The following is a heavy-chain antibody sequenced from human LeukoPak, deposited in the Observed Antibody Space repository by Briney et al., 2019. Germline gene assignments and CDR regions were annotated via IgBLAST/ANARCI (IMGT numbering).Heavy chain of an antibody. D-gene: IGHD5-24*01. CDR3: ATISAQTFDI. CDR1: GFTFRNHW. V-gene: IGHV3-7*01. CDR2: IKPDGIDK. J-gene: IGHJ3*02. Sequence: GGSLRLSCVVSGFTFRNHWVNGVRQSPRKGREWVANIKPDGIDKYYVDSARGRFTVSRDNAKNSAFLQMTSLRAEDTAIYYCATISAQTFDIWGQGTLVSVS.